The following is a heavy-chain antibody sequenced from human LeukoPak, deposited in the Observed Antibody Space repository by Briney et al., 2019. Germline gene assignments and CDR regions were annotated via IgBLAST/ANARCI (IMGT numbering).Heavy chain of an antibody. Sequence: GASVKDSCKASGYTFTGYYMHWVRQAPGQGLEWMGWINPNSGGTNYAQKFQGRVTMTRDTSISTAYMELSRLRSDDTAVYYCARDQSLWPDRATSPFYYMDVWGKGTTVTVSS. CDR3: ARDQSLWPDRATSPFYYMDV. V-gene: IGHV1-2*02. J-gene: IGHJ6*03. CDR2: INPNSGGT. D-gene: IGHD5-12*01. CDR1: GYTFTGYY.